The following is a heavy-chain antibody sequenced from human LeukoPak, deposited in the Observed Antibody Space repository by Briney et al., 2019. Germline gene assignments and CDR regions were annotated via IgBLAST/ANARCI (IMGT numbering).Heavy chain of an antibody. V-gene: IGHV3-13*01. CDR3: ARADNWNDGDAFDI. Sequence: GGSLRLSCAASGFTFSSYDMHWVRQSTGKGLEWVSAIGTAGETHYPGSVKGRFTISRENAKNSLYLQMNSLRAGDTAVYYCARADNWNDGDAFDIWGQGTMVTVSS. CDR1: GFTFSSYD. D-gene: IGHD1-1*01. CDR2: IGTAGET. J-gene: IGHJ3*02.